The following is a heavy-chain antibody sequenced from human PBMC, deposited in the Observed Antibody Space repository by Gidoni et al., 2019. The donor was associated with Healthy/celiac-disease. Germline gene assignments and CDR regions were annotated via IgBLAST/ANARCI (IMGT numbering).Heavy chain of an antibody. D-gene: IGHD3-22*01. J-gene: IGHJ4*02. CDR1: GFTFSRYA. V-gene: IGHV3-23*01. Sequence: EVQLLESGGGLVQPGGSLRLSCAASGFTFSRYAMSWVRQAPGKGLEWVSAISGSGGSTYYADSVKGRFTISRDNSKNTLYLQMNSLRAEDTAVYYCAKTGRSVITPFYFDYWGQGTLVTVSS. CDR3: AKTGRSVITPFYFDY. CDR2: ISGSGGST.